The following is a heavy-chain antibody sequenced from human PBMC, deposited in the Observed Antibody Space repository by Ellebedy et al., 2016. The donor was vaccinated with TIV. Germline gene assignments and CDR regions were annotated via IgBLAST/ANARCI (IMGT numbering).Heavy chain of an antibody. CDR1: GYTFTNYD. CDR2: LNTQTGNT. V-gene: IGHV1-8*01. J-gene: IGHJ6*03. CDR3: ARDVTGYGYYYYYMDV. D-gene: IGHD5-18*01. Sequence: ASVKVSXXASGYTFTNYDVMWVRQATGQGPEWMGWLNTQTGNTGYAQKFQGRVTMTRDTSTSTAYMELSRLRSDDTAVYYCARDVTGYGYYYYYMDVWGKGTTVTVSS.